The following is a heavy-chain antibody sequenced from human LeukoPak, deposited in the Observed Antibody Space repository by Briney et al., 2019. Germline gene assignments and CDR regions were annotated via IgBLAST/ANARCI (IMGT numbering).Heavy chain of an antibody. V-gene: IGHV5-51*01. CDR2: IYPGDSDT. J-gene: IGHJ2*01. Sequence: GESLKISCKASGYSFTSYWIGWVRQMPGKGLEWMGIIYPGDSDTRYNPSFQGQVTISADRSITTPYLQWSSLNASDTAMYYCARLPGATVVTAGWYFDLWGRGTLVTVSS. CDR3: ARLPGATVVTAGWYFDL. D-gene: IGHD4-23*01. CDR1: GYSFTSYW.